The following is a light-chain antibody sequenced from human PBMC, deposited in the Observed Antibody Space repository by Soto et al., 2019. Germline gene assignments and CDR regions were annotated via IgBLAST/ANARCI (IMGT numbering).Light chain of an antibody. Sequence: EIVLTQSPGTLSLSPGERATLSCRASQSINSRYLAWYQQKPGQAPRLLIYGASSRATGIPDRFSGSGSGTVFTLTISRLEPEDFAVYYCQQFGSSPGFTFGPGTKVDTK. J-gene: IGKJ3*01. V-gene: IGKV3-20*01. CDR2: GAS. CDR1: QSINSRY. CDR3: QQFGSSPGFT.